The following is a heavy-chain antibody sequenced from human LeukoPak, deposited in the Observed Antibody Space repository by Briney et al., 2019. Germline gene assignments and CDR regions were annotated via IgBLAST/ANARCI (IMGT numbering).Heavy chain of an antibody. CDR2: IYRSGST. J-gene: IGHJ4*02. V-gene: IGHV4-4*02. Sequence: SGTLSLTCAVSGGSISSSNWWSGVRQPPGKGLEWIGEIYRSGSTNYNPSLKSRVTISVDKSKNQFSLKLSSVTAADTAMYYCARYRGASGYHFDYWGQGTLVTVSS. CDR1: GGSISSSNW. D-gene: IGHD5-12*01. CDR3: ARYRGASGYHFDY.